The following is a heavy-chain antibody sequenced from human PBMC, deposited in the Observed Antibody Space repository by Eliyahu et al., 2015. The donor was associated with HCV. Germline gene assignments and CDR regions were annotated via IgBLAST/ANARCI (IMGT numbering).Heavy chain of an antibody. J-gene: IGHJ6*02. Sequence: QVQLVESGGGVVQPGRSLRLSCAASGFTFSSYGMHWVRQAPGKGLEWVAVIWYDGSNKYYADSVKGRFTISRDNSKNTLYLQMNSLRAEDTAVYYCARDPTVNHYYYYGMDVWGQGTTVTVSS. CDR2: IWYDGSNK. D-gene: IGHD4-17*01. V-gene: IGHV3-33*01. CDR1: GFTFSSYG. CDR3: ARDPTVNHYYYYGMDV.